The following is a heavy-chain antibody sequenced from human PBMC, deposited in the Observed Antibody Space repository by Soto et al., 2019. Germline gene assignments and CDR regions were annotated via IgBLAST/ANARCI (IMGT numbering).Heavy chain of an antibody. CDR1: GGSISSGGYY. D-gene: IGHD3-3*01. Sequence: PSETLSLTCTVSGGSISSGGYYWSWIRQHPGKGLEWIGYIYYSGSTYYNTSLKSRVTISVDTSKNQFSLKLSSVTAADTAVYYCARAPTYYDFWSGYYMDYWGQGTLVTVSS. CDR2: IYYSGST. CDR3: ARAPTYYDFWSGYYMDY. J-gene: IGHJ4*02. V-gene: IGHV4-31*03.